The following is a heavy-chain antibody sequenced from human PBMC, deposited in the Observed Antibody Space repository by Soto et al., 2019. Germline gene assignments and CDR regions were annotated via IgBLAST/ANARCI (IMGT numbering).Heavy chain of an antibody. V-gene: IGHV1-18*01. CDR3: ARAVGEDYYYYGMDV. Sequence: QVQLVQSGAEVKKPGASVKVSCKASGYTFTSYGISWVRQAPGQGLEWMGWISAYNGNTNYAQKLQGRVTMTTDTSTSKAYMERRSLRSDDTAVYYCARAVGEDYYYYGMDVWGQGTTVTVSS. CDR2: ISAYNGNT. J-gene: IGHJ6*02. D-gene: IGHD3-10*01. CDR1: GYTFTSYG.